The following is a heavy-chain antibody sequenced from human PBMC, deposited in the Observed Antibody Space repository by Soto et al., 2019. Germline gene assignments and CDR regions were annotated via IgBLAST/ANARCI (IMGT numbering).Heavy chain of an antibody. V-gene: IGHV1-69*02. D-gene: IGHD2-2*01. J-gene: IGHJ4*02. CDR2: IIPMFGIV. Sequence: SVKVSCKASGGTFSSYTISWVRQAPGQGLEWMGRIIPMFGIVNYAQKFQGRVTITADKSTDTAYMELSSLRPEDTAMYYCARGLGYCSSSTCFLPFDYWGQETLVTVSS. CDR1: GGTFSSYT. CDR3: ARGLGYCSSSTCFLPFDY.